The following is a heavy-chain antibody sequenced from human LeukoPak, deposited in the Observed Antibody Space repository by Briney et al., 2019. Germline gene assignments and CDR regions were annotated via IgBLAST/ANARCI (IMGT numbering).Heavy chain of an antibody. Sequence: GGSLRLSCAASVFTFSTYAMTWVRQAPGKGLEWVSGISASGVSTHYADSVKGRFTISRDNSKNTLYLQMNSLRAEDMAVYYCAKEYGPGSYYYDYWGQGTLVTVSS. CDR1: VFTFSTYA. CDR3: AKEYGPGSYYYDY. V-gene: IGHV3-23*01. CDR2: ISASGVST. J-gene: IGHJ4*02. D-gene: IGHD3-10*01.